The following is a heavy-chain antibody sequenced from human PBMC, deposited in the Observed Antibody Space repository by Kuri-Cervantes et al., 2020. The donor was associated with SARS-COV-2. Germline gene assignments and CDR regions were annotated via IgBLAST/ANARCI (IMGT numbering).Heavy chain of an antibody. CDR2: INYSGTT. Sequence: GSLRLSCAVYGGSFSDNHWTWVRQPPGKGLEWIVEINYSGTTNYNPSLKSRVTMSVDTSKNQFSLTLTTVTAADTAVYYCARLRRHNNAWFVTGYYMDVWGKGTTVTVSS. V-gene: IGHV4-34*01. CDR1: GGSFSDNH. J-gene: IGHJ6*03. CDR3: ARLRRHNNAWFVTGYYMDV. D-gene: IGHD3-10*01.